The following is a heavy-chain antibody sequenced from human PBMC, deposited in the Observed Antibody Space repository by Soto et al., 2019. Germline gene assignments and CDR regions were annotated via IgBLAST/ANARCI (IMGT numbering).Heavy chain of an antibody. Sequence: QVQLVQSGAEVKKPGASVKVSCKASGYTFTSYGISWVRQAPGQGLEWMGWISAYNGNTNYAQKLQGRVTMTTDTSTNTAYMVLRSLRSDDTAVYYCAGRRRLLSDAFDIWGQGTMVTVSS. D-gene: IGHD2-21*02. J-gene: IGHJ3*02. V-gene: IGHV1-18*01. CDR2: ISAYNGNT. CDR1: GYTFTSYG. CDR3: AGRRRLLSDAFDI.